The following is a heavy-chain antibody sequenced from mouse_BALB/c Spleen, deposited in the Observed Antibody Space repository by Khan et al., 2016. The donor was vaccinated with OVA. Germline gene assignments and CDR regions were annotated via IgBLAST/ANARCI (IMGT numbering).Heavy chain of an antibody. V-gene: IGHV3-2*02. CDR1: GYSITTDYA. D-gene: IGHD1-1*01. CDR2: ISYSGNT. CDR3: ARIYGVDFDY. Sequence: EVQLQESGPGLVKPSQSLSLTCTVTGYSITTDYAWNWIRQFPGNKLEWMGYISYSGNTKYNPSLKSRISITRDTSKNQFFLQLKSVTTEDTARYYCARIYGVDFDYWGQGTTLTVSS. J-gene: IGHJ2*01.